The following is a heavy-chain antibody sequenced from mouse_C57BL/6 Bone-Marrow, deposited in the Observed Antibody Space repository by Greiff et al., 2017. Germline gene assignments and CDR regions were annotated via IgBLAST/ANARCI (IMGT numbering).Heavy chain of an antibody. CDR1: GFTFTSYG. Sequence: QVQLQQSGAELARPGASVKLSCTASGFTFTSYGISWVKQRTGQGLEWIGEIYPRSGDTYYTEKFKGKATLTADKSSSTAYMELRSLTSEDSAVYFCAVLTSYYQGYWGQGTTLTVSS. CDR3: AVLTSYYQGY. J-gene: IGHJ2*01. D-gene: IGHD1-1*01. V-gene: IGHV1-81*01. CDR2: IYPRSGDT.